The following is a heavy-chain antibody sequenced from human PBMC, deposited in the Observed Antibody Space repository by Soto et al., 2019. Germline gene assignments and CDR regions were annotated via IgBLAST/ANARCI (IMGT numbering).Heavy chain of an antibody. J-gene: IGHJ4*02. Sequence: SETLSLTCTVSGGSISSYYWSWIRQPPGKGLEWIGYIYYSGSTNYNPSLKSRVTISVDTSRNQFSLKLSSVTAADTAVYYCARQISSGWRLKYYFDYWGQGTLVTVSS. CDR2: IYYSGST. D-gene: IGHD6-19*01. CDR3: ARQISSGWRLKYYFDY. V-gene: IGHV4-59*01. CDR1: GGSISSYY.